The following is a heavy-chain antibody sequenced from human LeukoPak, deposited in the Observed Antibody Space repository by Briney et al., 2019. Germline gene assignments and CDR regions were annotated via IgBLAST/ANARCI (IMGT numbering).Heavy chain of an antibody. V-gene: IGHV4-34*01. D-gene: IGHD3-22*01. Sequence: SETLSLTCAVYGGPFSGYYWSWIRQPPGKGLEWIGEINHSGSASYNPSLKSRVTISVDMSKNQFSLKLNSVTAADTAVYYCARARGDYYDSSGYYSAFDYWGQGTLVTVSS. J-gene: IGHJ4*02. CDR1: GGPFSGYY. CDR2: INHSGSA. CDR3: ARARGDYYDSSGYYSAFDY.